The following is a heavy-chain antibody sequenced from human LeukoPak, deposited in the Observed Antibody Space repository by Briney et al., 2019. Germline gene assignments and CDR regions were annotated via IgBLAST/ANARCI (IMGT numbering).Heavy chain of an antibody. Sequence: SETLSLTCTVSGGSISSSRYYWGWIRQPPGKGLELIASLSYTGSTYYNPSLKSRLTISADTSKNQFSLKLSSVTAADSAVYYCARHLGYCSSTSRYFAYWGQGTLVTVSS. D-gene: IGHD2-2*01. CDR1: GGSISSSRYY. J-gene: IGHJ4*02. CDR2: LSYTGST. V-gene: IGHV4-39*01. CDR3: ARHLGYCSSTSRYFAY.